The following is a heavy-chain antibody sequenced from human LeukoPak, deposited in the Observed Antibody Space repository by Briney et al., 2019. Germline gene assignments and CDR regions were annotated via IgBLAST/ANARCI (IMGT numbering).Heavy chain of an antibody. V-gene: IGHV3-21*01. CDR1: GFTFSSYS. CDR2: ISSSSSYI. CDR3: ARDHWGYYYGSGSYYNGGGSDY. D-gene: IGHD3-10*01. Sequence: RSGGSLRLSCAASGFTFSSYSMNWVRQAPGKGLEWVSSISSSSSYIYYADSVKGRFTISRDNAKNSLYLQMNSLRAEDTAVYYCARDHWGYYYGSGSYYNGGGSDYRGQGTLVTVSS. J-gene: IGHJ4*02.